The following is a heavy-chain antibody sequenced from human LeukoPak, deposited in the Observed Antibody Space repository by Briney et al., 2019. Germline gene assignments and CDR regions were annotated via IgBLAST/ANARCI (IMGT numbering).Heavy chain of an antibody. J-gene: IGHJ6*03. CDR3: ARGIHDSSGYYSYYCYYYYMDV. Sequence: ASVKLSFNSSGYTFTSYDINWVRQATGHGLEWMGWMNPNSGNTGYAQKFQGRVTMTRNTSISTAYIELSSLRSEDTAVYYCARGIHDSSGYYSYYCYYYYMDVWGKGTTVTVSS. CDR1: GYTFTSYD. D-gene: IGHD3-22*01. CDR2: MNPNSGNT. V-gene: IGHV1-8*01.